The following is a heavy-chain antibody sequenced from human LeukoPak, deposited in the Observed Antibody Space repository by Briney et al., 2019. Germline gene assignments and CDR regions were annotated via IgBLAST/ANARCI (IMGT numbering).Heavy chain of an antibody. Sequence: PSETLSLTCAVYGGSFSGYYWSGIRQPPGKGLEWIGEINHSGSTNYNTSLKSRVTISVDTSKNQFSLKLSSVTAADTAVYYCARAPPVDYWGQGTLVTVSS. CDR2: INHSGST. CDR3: ARAPPVDY. V-gene: IGHV4-34*01. J-gene: IGHJ4*02. CDR1: GGSFSGYY.